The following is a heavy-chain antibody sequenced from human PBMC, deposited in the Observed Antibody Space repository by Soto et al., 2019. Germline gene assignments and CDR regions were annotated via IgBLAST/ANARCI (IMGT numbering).Heavy chain of an antibody. D-gene: IGHD1-26*01. CDR3: GRGRSGQIVVFY. J-gene: IGHJ4*02. CDR2: IGPESGAT. V-gene: IGHV1-2*02. Sequence: GASVKVSCKASGYIFTGHYIHWVRQAPEQGPEWMGEIGPESGATRYAQRFQGRVTMTRDMSITTVYMELNNLSPDDTAVYYCGRGRSGQIVVFYWGQGTPVTVSS. CDR1: GYIFTGHY.